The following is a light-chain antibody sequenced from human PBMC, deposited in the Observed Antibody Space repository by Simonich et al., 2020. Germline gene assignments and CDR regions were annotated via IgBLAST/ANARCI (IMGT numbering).Light chain of an antibody. CDR3: QSYDSSNWV. CDR1: SGSIASNY. Sequence: NFMLTQPHSVSESPGKTVTISCTRSSGSIASNYVQWYQQRPGSSPTPVIYEDNQRPSGVTDRFSGSIDSSSNSASLTISGLKTEDEADYYCQSYDSSNWVFGGGTKLTVL. J-gene: IGLJ3*02. CDR2: EDN. V-gene: IGLV6-57*01.